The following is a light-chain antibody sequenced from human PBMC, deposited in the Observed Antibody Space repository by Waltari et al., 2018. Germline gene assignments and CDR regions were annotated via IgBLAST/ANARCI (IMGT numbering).Light chain of an antibody. CDR2: GAS. J-gene: IGKJ3*01. CDR3: HQHNNWPPYT. CDR1: QSAGTN. Sequence: TVMTQSPPTPSVSPGDGVTLPCRPSQSAGTNLAWHQHKPGQAPRRLIYGASTRGAGSAVRFSGSGCGTEVTLTISGLQSEDFAVYYCHQHNNWPPYTFGHGTKVEI. V-gene: IGKV3-15*01.